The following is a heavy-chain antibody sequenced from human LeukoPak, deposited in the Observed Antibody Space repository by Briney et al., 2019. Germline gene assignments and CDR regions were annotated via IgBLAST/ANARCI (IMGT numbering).Heavy chain of an antibody. CDR1: GGSFSGYY. V-gene: IGHV4-34*01. J-gene: IGHJ3*02. Sequence: SETLSLTCAVYGGSFSGYYWSWIRQPPGKGLEWIGEINHSGSTNYNPSLKSRVTISVDTSKNQSSLKLSSVTAADTAVYYCARARYDFWSAVGAFDIWGQGTMVTVSS. D-gene: IGHD3-3*01. CDR2: INHSGST. CDR3: ARARYDFWSAVGAFDI.